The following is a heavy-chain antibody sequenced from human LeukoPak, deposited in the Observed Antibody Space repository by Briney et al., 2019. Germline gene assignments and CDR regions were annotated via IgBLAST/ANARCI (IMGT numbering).Heavy chain of an antibody. CDR3: AKDLGLWFGEPI. CDR2: LSGSGATT. CDR1: GFTFSNYA. V-gene: IGHV3-23*01. Sequence: PGGSLRLSCAASGFTFSNYAMIWVRQAPGKGLEWVSALSGSGATTYYADSVKGRFTISRDNSKKTLYLQMNSLRAEDTAVYYCAKDLGLWFGEPIWGQGTMVTVSS. D-gene: IGHD3-10*01. J-gene: IGHJ3*02.